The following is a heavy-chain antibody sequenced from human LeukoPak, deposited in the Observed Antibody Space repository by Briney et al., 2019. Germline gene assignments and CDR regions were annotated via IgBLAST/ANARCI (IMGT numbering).Heavy chain of an antibody. Sequence: SETLSLTCTVSGGSISSYYWGCVRQPPGKGLEWIGSLKSRGIISVDTSKNQFSLKLSSVTAADTAVYYCARNYYDSGSYGPDYYYGMDVWGQGTTVTVSS. CDR1: GGSISSYY. D-gene: IGHD3-10*01. V-gene: IGHV4-59*12. CDR3: ARNYYDSGSYGPDYYYGMDV. J-gene: IGHJ6*02.